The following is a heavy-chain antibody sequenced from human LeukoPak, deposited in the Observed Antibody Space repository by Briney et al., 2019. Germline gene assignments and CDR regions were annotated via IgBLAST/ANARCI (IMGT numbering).Heavy chain of an antibody. V-gene: IGHV3-7*03. CDR1: GFTSSSYW. D-gene: IGHD5-18*01. Sequence: GGSLRLSCAASGFTSSSYWMSWVRQVPGKGLEWVANIKQDGSEKYYVDSVKGRFTISRDNAKNSLYLRMNSLRAEDTAVYYCAKGYSYGRFDYWGQGTLVTVSS. CDR3: AKGYSYGRFDY. J-gene: IGHJ4*02. CDR2: IKQDGSEK.